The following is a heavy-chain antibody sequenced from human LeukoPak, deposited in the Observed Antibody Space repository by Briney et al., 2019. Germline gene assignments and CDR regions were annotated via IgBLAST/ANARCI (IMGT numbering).Heavy chain of an antibody. CDR3: ARPHNYYDGSGYLAQFDS. CDR2: INRDGSQK. D-gene: IGHD3-22*01. V-gene: IGHV3-7*01. J-gene: IGHJ4*02. CDR1: GFSLSAYW. Sequence: PGGSLRLSCAASGFSLSAYWMTWVRQAPGKGLEWVANINRDGSQKNHVDSVKGRFTISRDNAENSLFLQMNSLRAEDTAVYYCARPHNYYDGSGYLAQFDSWGQGTLVTVSS.